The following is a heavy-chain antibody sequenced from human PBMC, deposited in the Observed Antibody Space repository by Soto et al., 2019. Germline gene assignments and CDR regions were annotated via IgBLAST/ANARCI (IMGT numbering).Heavy chain of an antibody. Sequence: ASVKVSCKASGYTFTSCYMHWVRQAPGQGLEWMGIINPSGGSTSYAQKFQGRVTMTRDTSTSTVYMELSSLRSEDTAVYYCARDISGPSSSWYGWFDPWGQGTLVTVSS. V-gene: IGHV1-46*01. CDR1: GYTFTSCY. CDR3: ARDISGPSSSWYGWFDP. D-gene: IGHD6-13*01. CDR2: INPSGGST. J-gene: IGHJ5*02.